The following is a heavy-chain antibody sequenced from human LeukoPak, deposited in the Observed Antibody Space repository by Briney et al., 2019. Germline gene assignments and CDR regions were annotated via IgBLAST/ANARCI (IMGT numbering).Heavy chain of an antibody. J-gene: IGHJ4*02. V-gene: IGHV4-39*07. Sequence: SETLSLTCTVSGGSISSSSYYWGWIRQPPGKGLEWIGSIYYSGSTNYNPSLKSRVTISVDKSKNQFSLKLSSVTAADTAVYYCARDLVAAAGFDYWGQGTLVTVSS. CDR2: IYYSGST. CDR1: GGSISSSSYY. CDR3: ARDLVAAAGFDY. D-gene: IGHD6-13*01.